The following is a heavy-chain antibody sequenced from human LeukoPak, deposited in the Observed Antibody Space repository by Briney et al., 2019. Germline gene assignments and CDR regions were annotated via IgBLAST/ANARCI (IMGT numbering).Heavy chain of an antibody. V-gene: IGHV3-23*01. CDR1: GFTFSNYA. J-gene: IGHJ4*02. D-gene: IGHD3-16*02. CDR3: AKIVKGRTSHFDY. CDR2: ISGSGDTT. Sequence: GGSLRLSCAASGFTFSNYAMTWVRQAPGKGLEWVSSISGSGDTTYYADSVKGRLTISRDNSKDTLYLQMNSLRAEDTALYYCAKIVKGRTSHFDYWSQGTMVTVSS.